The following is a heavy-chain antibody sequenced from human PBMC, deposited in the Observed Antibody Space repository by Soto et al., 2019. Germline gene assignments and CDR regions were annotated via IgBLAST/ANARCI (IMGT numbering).Heavy chain of an antibody. D-gene: IGHD4-17*01. Sequence: PSETLSLTCTVSGGSISSYYWSWIRQPPGKGLEWIGYIYYSGSTNYNPSLKSRVTISVDTSKNQFSLKLSSVTAAGTAVYYCARRYGANFDYWGQGTPVTVSS. CDR3: ARRYGANFDY. CDR1: GGSISSYY. J-gene: IGHJ4*02. V-gene: IGHV4-59*08. CDR2: IYYSGST.